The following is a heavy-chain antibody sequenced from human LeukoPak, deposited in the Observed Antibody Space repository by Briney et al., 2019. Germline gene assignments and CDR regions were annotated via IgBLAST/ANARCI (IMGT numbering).Heavy chain of an antibody. D-gene: IGHD4-11*01. CDR2: IWSDASNK. CDR3: AKDAQRGFDYSNSLEY. CDR1: GFIFNHHA. J-gene: IGHJ4*02. V-gene: IGHV3-33*06. Sequence: GGSLRLSCAASGFIFNHHAMHWVRQAPGKGLEWVAVIWSDASNKFYADSVRGCFTISRDDSRKTVYLQMERMTAEDTAIYYCAKDAQRGFDYSNSLEYWGQGALVTVAS.